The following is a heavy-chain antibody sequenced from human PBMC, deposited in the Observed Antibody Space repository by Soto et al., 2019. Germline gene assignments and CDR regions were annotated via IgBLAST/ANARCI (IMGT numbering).Heavy chain of an antibody. CDR1: GYTFTSYG. V-gene: IGHV1-18*01. Sequence: ASVKVSCKASGYTFTSYGISWVRQAPGQGLEWMGWISAYNGNTNYAQKLQGRVTMTTDTSTSTAYIELRSLRSADTAVYYCAWVLPGVHYDILTGYYKEWGQGTLVTVSS. D-gene: IGHD3-9*01. CDR3: AWVLPGVHYDILTGYYKE. CDR2: ISAYNGNT. J-gene: IGHJ4*02.